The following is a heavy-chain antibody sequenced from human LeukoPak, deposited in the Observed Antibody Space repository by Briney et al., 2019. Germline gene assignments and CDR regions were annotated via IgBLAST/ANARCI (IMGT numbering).Heavy chain of an antibody. CDR3: ARAPSETRYSRASEYYFEY. CDR2: IYTTGST. J-gene: IGHJ4*02. V-gene: IGHV4-4*07. Sequence: SETLSLTCTVSNGYISNYSWSWIRQPAGKGLEWIGRIYTTGSTNYNPSLRSRVTMSVDASEKQFSLRLTSVTAADTAVYYCARAPSETRYSRASEYYFEYWGQGILVTVSS. CDR1: NGYISNYS. D-gene: IGHD3-9*01.